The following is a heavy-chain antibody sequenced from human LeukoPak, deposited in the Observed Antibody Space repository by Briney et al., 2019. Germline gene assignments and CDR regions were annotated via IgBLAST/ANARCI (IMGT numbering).Heavy chain of an antibody. CDR2: ISSSGSTM. V-gene: IGHV3-11*01. D-gene: IGHD1/OR15-1a*01. J-gene: IGHJ4*02. CDR1: GFTFRDYY. CDR3: ARNKRRYDY. Sequence: GGPLRRSCAASGFTFRDYYMSWIRQAPGKGLEWVSYISSSGSTMYYANSVKGRFTISRDNAKNSLYLQMNSLRAEDTAVYYCARNKRRYDYWGQGTLVTVSS.